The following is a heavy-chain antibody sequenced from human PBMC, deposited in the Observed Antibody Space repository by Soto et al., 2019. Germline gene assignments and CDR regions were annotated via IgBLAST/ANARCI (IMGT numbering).Heavy chain of an antibody. D-gene: IGHD5-18*01. J-gene: IGHJ6*02. V-gene: IGHV3-23*01. CDR3: AKGGYKYGYYYYGMDV. Sequence: GGSLRLSCAAFGFTFKSYTMNWVRQAPGKGLEWVSSISGSGGNTYYADSVKGRFTISRDNSKSTLYLQMNSLRVEDTAIYYCAKGGYKYGYYYYGMDVWGQGTTGTVSS. CDR1: GFTFKSYT. CDR2: ISGSGGNT.